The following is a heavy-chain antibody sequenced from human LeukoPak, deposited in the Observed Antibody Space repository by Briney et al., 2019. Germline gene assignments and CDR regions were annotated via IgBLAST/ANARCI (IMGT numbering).Heavy chain of an antibody. CDR2: IIPIFGTA. J-gene: IGHJ3*02. CDR3: ARDQGSGLDAFDI. V-gene: IGHV1-69*06. CDR1: GGTFSSYA. Sequence: VKVSCKASGGTFSSYAISWVRQAPGQGLEWMGGIIPIFGTANYAQKFQGSVTITADKSTSTAYMELSSLRSEDTAVYYCARDQGSGLDAFDIWGQGTMVTVSS. D-gene: IGHD2-15*01.